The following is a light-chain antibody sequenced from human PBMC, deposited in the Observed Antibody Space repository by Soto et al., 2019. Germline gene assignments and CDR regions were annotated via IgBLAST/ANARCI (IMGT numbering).Light chain of an antibody. CDR1: QDIRNF. J-gene: IGKJ2*01. CDR3: QQYDILPT. Sequence: DIPMTQSPSSLSASVGDRVTITCQASQDIRNFLNWYQQKPGKAPKLLIDDASNLETGVPSRFSGSGSGTDFTFTISSLQPEDIATYYCQQYDILPTFGQGTKLEIK. V-gene: IGKV1-33*01. CDR2: DAS.